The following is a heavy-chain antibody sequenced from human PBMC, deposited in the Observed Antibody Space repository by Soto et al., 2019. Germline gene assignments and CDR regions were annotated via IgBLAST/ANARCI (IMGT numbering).Heavy chain of an antibody. CDR3: ARAPYYGSGTYYYYALDV. Sequence: QVQLVESGGGLVKPGGSLRLSCEASGITFSDHYMTWIRQAPGKGLEWISYISGTAGTIYYADSVKGRFTISRDNAKNSRFLQLTSLTAEDTAVYYCARAPYYGSGTYYYYALDVWGQGTTVTVSS. CDR1: GITFSDHY. D-gene: IGHD3-10*01. CDR2: ISGTAGTI. J-gene: IGHJ6*02. V-gene: IGHV3-11*01.